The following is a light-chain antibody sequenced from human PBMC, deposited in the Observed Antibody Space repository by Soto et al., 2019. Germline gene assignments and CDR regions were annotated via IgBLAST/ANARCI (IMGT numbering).Light chain of an antibody. CDR3: QQYGRSPRT. V-gene: IGKV3-20*01. CDR2: GAS. CDR1: QSVYSSY. Sequence: EIVLTQSPGTLSLSPWERATLSCRASQSVYSSYLAWYQQKPGQAPRLLIYGASSRATGIPDRFSGSGSGTDFSLTIGRLEPEDFAVYYCQQYGRSPRTFGQGTKVDIK. J-gene: IGKJ1*01.